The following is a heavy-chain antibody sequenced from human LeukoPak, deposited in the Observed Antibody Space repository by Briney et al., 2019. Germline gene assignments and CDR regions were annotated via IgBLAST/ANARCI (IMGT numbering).Heavy chain of an antibody. CDR3: ARAIDFWSGYPRRGSDYYYYYYMDV. J-gene: IGHJ6*03. CDR2: INPNSGGT. D-gene: IGHD3-3*01. Sequence: ASVKVSCKASGYTFTGYYMHWVRQAPGQGLEWMGWINPNSGGTNYAQKFQGRVTMTRDTSISTAYMELSRLRSDDTAVYYCARAIDFWSGYPRRGSDYYYYYYMDVWGKGTTVTVSS. CDR1: GYTFTGYY. V-gene: IGHV1-2*02.